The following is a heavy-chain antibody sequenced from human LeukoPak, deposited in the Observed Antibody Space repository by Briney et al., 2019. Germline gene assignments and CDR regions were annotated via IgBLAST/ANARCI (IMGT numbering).Heavy chain of an antibody. D-gene: IGHD3-3*01. J-gene: IGHJ6*03. CDR3: ASQYYDFWSGYYMDV. Sequence: SETLSLTCTVSGGSISSSSYYWGWIRQPPGKGLEWIGSIYYSGSTYYNPSLKSQVTISVDTSKNQFSLKLSSVTAADTAVYYCASQYYDFWSGYYMDVWGKGTTVTVSS. V-gene: IGHV4-39*01. CDR1: GGSISSSSYY. CDR2: IYYSGST.